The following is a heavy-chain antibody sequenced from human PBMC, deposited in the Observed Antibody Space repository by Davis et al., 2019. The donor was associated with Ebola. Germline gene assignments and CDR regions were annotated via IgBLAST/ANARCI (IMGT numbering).Heavy chain of an antibody. V-gene: IGHV4-34*01. CDR2: INHSGST. CDR3: ARAIATSVDFTYGYVWGPPLDY. CDR1: GGSFSGYY. Sequence: SETLSLTCAVYGGSFSGYYWSWIRQPPGKGLEWIGEINHSGSTNYNPSLKSRVTISVDTSKNQFSLNLSSVTAADTAVYYCARAIATSVDFTYGYVWGPPLDYWGQGTLVTVSS. J-gene: IGHJ4*02. D-gene: IGHD3-16*01.